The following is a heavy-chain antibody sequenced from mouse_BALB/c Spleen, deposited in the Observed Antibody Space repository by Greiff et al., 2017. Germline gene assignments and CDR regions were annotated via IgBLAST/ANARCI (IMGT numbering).Heavy chain of an antibody. D-gene: IGHD2-10*02. J-gene: IGHJ4*01. V-gene: IGHV5-17*03. CDR3: ARQRESGNYFLYAMDY. CDR1: GFTFSSFG. Sequence: EVKVVESGGGLVQPGGSRKLSCAASGFTFSSFGMHWVRQAPEKGLEWVAYISSGSSTIYYPDTVKGRFTISRDNAKNTLYLQMSSLKSEDTALYYCARQRESGNYFLYAMDYWGQGTSVTVSS. CDR2: ISSGSSTI.